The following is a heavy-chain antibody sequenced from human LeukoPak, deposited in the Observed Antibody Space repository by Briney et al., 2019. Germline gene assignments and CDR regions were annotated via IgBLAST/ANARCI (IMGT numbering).Heavy chain of an antibody. CDR3: ARLGGSWSWGGDY. J-gene: IGHJ4*02. D-gene: IGHD6-13*01. CDR1: GYSFTSYW. CDR2: IDPSDSYT. V-gene: IGHV5-10-1*01. Sequence: GAALLISCQGSGYSFTSYWISWVRQLPGKGLEWMGRIDPSDSYTNYSPSFQGHVTISADKSISTAYLQWSSLKASDTAMYYCARLGGSWSWGGDYWGQGTLVTVSS.